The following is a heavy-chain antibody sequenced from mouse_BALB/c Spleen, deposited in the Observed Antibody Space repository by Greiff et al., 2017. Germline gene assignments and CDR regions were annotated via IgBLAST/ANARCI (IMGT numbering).Heavy chain of an antibody. CDR1: GYTFTSYV. D-gene: IGHD1-1*01. V-gene: IGHV1-14*01. J-gene: IGHJ4*01. CDR3: ARGVDYYGSRDAMDD. CDR2: INPYNDGT. Sequence: EVQLQQSGPELVKPGASVKMSCKASGYTFTSYVMHWVKQKPGQGLEWIGYINPYNDGTKYNEKFKGKATLTSDKSSSTAYMELSSLTSEDSAVYYCARGVDYYGSRDAMDDWGQGTSVTVSS.